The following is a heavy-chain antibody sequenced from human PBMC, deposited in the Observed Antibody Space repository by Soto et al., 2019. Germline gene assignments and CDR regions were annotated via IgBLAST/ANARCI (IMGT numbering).Heavy chain of an antibody. Sequence: ASVKVSCKASGYTFTGCYMHWVRQAPGQGLEWMGWINPNSGGTNYAQKFQGRVTTTRDTSISTAYMELSRLRSDDAAVYYCARVEGYVWGSYPIDYWGQGTLVTVSS. V-gene: IGHV1-2*02. CDR2: INPNSGGT. CDR3: ARVEGYVWGSYPIDY. D-gene: IGHD3-16*02. J-gene: IGHJ4*02. CDR1: GYTFTGCY.